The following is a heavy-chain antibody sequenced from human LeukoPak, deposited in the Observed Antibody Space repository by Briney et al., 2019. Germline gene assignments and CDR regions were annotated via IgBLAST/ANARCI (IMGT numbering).Heavy chain of an antibody. D-gene: IGHD2-2*01. V-gene: IGHV1-2*02. CDR2: INPNSGGT. CDR3: AREGVVVPAAMRGYYYGMDV. Sequence: GASVKVSCKASGYTFTSYGISWVRQAPGQGLEWMGWINPNSGGTNYAQKFQGRVTMTRDTSISTAYMELSRLRSDDTAVYYCAREGVVVPAAMRGYYYGMDVWGQGTTVTVSS. J-gene: IGHJ6*02. CDR1: GYTFTSYG.